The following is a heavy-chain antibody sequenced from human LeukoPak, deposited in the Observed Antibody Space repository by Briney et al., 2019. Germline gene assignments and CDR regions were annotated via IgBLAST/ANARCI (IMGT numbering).Heavy chain of an antibody. CDR2: MKEDGSEI. V-gene: IGHV3-7*01. D-gene: IGHD5/OR15-5a*01. CDR1: GFTFSSYW. CDR3: AIGWSSLAV. Sequence: GGSLRLSCAASGFTFSSYWMTWVRQAPGKGLEWVAYMKEDGSEIYYLDSVKGRFTISRDNAKNSLYLQMSSLRAEDTAVYFCAIGWSSLAVWGGGTTVTVSS. J-gene: IGHJ6*02.